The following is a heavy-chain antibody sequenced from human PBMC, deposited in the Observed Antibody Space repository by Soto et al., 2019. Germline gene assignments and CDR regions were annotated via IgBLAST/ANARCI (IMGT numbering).Heavy chain of an antibody. CDR1: GYTFTSYD. Sequence: ASVKVSCKASGYTFTSYDIYWVRQATGQGLEWMGWMNPNTGNSGYAQKFQGRVTMTSDTSISTAHMELSSLRSEDTAVYYCAGRAETNGWNGFGADKYYFEFWGKGTLVTVSS. J-gene: IGHJ4*02. CDR3: AGRAETNGWNGFGADKYYFEF. D-gene: IGHD1-1*01. V-gene: IGHV1-8*01. CDR2: MNPNTGNS.